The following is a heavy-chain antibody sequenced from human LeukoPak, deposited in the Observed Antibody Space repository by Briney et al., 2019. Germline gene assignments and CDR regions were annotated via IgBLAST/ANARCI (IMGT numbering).Heavy chain of an antibody. D-gene: IGHD3-10*01. V-gene: IGHV4-34*01. CDR1: GGSFSGYY. J-gene: IGHJ3*02. CDR3: ARPGYYGSGMDI. CDR2: INHSGST. Sequence: SETLSLTCAVYGGSFSGYYWSWIRQPPGKGLEWIGEINHSGSTNYNPSLKSRVTISVDTSKNQFSLKLSSVTAADTAVYYCARPGYYGSGMDIWGQGTMVTVSS.